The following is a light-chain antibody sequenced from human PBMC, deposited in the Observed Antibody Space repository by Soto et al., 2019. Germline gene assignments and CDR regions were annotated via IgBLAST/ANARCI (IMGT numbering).Light chain of an antibody. V-gene: IGKV1-5*03. CDR3: QQYYSYSGT. Sequence: DIQMTQSPSTLSASVGDRVTITCRASQNISRWVAWYQQQKPGKAPNLLIYRASNLESGVPSRFSGSGSGTEFTLTISSLQPDDFAIYYCQQYYSYSGTFGQGTKVEIK. CDR2: RAS. J-gene: IGKJ1*01. CDR1: QNISRW.